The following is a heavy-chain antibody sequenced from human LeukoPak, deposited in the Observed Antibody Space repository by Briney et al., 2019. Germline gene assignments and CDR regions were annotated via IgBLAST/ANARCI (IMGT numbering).Heavy chain of an antibody. V-gene: IGHV4-39*07. Sequence: PSETLSLTCTVSGGSISSSSYYWGWIRQPPGKGLKWIGSIYYSGSTYYNPSLKSRVTISVDTSKNQFSLKLSSVTAADTAVYYCARVVCSWYENWFDPWGQGTLVTVSS. CDR3: ARVVCSWYENWFDP. CDR1: GGSISSSSYY. CDR2: IYYSGST. D-gene: IGHD6-13*01. J-gene: IGHJ5*02.